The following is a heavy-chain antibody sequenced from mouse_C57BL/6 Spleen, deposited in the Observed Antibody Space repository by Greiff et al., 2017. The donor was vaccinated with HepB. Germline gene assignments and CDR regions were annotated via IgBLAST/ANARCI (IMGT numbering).Heavy chain of an antibody. Sequence: DVKLVESGGGLVKPGGSLKLSCAASGFTFSSYAMSWVRQTPEKRLEWVATISDGGSYTYYPDNVKGRFTISRDNAKNNLYLQMSHLKSEDTAMYYCARDGSSLAYWGQGTLVTVSA. CDR3: ARDGSSLAY. V-gene: IGHV5-4*01. D-gene: IGHD1-1*01. J-gene: IGHJ3*01. CDR2: ISDGGSYT. CDR1: GFTFSSYA.